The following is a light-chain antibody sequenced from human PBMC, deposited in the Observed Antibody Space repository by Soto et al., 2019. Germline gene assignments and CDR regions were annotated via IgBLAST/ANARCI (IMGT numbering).Light chain of an antibody. CDR1: QSLSRNS. V-gene: IGKV3-20*01. J-gene: IGKJ1*01. CDR2: AAF. Sequence: EIVLTQSPGTLSLSPGDRATLSCRASQSLSRNSLVWYQQKPGQAPRLLIYAAFRRATGVSDRFSGGGSGTDFTLTISRLEPEDSAVYYCQQCGGLPPWTFGQGTKVEIK. CDR3: QQCGGLPPWT.